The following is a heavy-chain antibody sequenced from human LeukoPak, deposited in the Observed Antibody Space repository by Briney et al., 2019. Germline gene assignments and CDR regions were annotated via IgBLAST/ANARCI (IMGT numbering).Heavy chain of an antibody. CDR1: GFTFSSYA. J-gene: IGHJ5*02. CDR3: AKNLLVYRYADPIFDR. D-gene: IGHD5-18*01. Sequence: PGGSLRLSCAASGFTFSSYAMSWARQAPGKGLEWVSAIRGSGGSTHYAASVKSRVTIYRDKSKNTLCLQMNSLRAEHTGVYYCAKNLLVYRYADPIFDRWGEGTLVTVS. CDR2: IRGSGGST. V-gene: IGHV3-23*01.